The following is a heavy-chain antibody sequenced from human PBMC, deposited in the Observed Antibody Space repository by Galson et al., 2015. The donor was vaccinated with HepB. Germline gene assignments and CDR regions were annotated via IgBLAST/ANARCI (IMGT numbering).Heavy chain of an antibody. CDR1: AFTFPNYA. Sequence: SLRLSCAASAFTFPNYAMNWVRQAPGKGLEWVAFIKGGGGATFYADFVKGRFTISRDNSKNMLYLQMNSLRAEDTAIYYCVKCAENWGNDAFDLWGQGTMVTVSS. D-gene: IGHD3-16*01. CDR2: IKGGGGAT. J-gene: IGHJ3*01. CDR3: VKCAENWGNDAFDL. V-gene: IGHV3-23*01.